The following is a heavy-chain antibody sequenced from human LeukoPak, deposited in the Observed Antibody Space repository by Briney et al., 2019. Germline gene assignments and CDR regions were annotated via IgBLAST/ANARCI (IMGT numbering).Heavy chain of an antibody. Sequence: ASVKVSCKPSGFAFDGYDINWVRQATGQGLEWMGWMNPNSGNTGYAQKFQGRVTMTRNTSISTAYMELSSLRSEDTAVYYCARGKGIVRVWFDPWGQGTLVTVSS. CDR3: ARGKGIVRVWFDP. CDR1: GFAFDGYD. V-gene: IGHV1-8*01. D-gene: IGHD1-26*01. CDR2: MNPNSGNT. J-gene: IGHJ5*02.